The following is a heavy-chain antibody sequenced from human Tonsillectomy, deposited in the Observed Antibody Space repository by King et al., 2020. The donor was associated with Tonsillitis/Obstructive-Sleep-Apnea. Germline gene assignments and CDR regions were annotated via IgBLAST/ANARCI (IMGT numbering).Heavy chain of an antibody. Sequence: VQLVESGGGVVQPGRSLRLSCAASGFTFSSYAMHWVRQAPGKGLEWVAVISYDGSKKYYADSVKGRFTISRDNSKNTLYLQMNSLRAEDTAVYCCARDLEQLALDYWGQGTLVTVSS. CDR2: ISYDGSKK. CDR3: ARDLEQLALDY. J-gene: IGHJ4*02. V-gene: IGHV3-30*04. D-gene: IGHD6-6*01. CDR1: GFTFSSYA.